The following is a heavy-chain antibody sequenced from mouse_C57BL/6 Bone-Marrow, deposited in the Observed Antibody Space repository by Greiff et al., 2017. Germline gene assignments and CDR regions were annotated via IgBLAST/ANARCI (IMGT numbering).Heavy chain of an antibody. V-gene: IGHV5-17*01. D-gene: IGHD1-1*01. CDR3: ARQGNYVAMDY. CDR1: GFTFSDYG. CDR2: ISSGSSTI. J-gene: IGHJ4*01. Sequence: EVKLVESGGGLVKPGGSLKLSCAASGFTFSDYGMHWVRQAPEKGLEWVAYISSGSSTIYYADTVKGRFTISRDNAKNTLFLQMTSLRSEDTAMYYCARQGNYVAMDYWGQGTSGTVSS.